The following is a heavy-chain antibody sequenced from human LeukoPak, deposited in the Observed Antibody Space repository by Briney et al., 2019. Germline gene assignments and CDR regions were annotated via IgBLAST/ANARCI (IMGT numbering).Heavy chain of an antibody. CDR2: INPDGSRT. V-gene: IGHV3-74*01. CDR1: GFTFSSYW. J-gene: IGHJ4*02. CDR3: SFSMVRGVIGTYYFDY. Sequence: PGGSLRLSCAASGFTFSSYWMHWVRQAPGKGLVWVSRINPDGSRTNYADSVKGRFTISRDNAKNTLYLQMNSLRAEDTAVYYCSFSMVRGVIGTYYFDYWGQGTLVTVSS. D-gene: IGHD3-10*01.